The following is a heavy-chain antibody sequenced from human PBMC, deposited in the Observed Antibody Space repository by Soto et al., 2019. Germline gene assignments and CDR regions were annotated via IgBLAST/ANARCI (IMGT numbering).Heavy chain of an antibody. V-gene: IGHV5-51*01. J-gene: IGHJ6*02. CDR1: GYSFTSYW. D-gene: IGHD6-13*01. CDR3: ARTSAAGKYYYGMDV. Sequence: EVQLVQSGAEVKKPGESLKISCKGSGYSFTSYWIGWVRQMPGKGLEWMGIIYPGDSDTRYSPSFQGQVTISADKSISTAYLQWSTLKASDTAMYYCARTSAAGKYYYGMDVWGQGTTVTVSS. CDR2: IYPGDSDT.